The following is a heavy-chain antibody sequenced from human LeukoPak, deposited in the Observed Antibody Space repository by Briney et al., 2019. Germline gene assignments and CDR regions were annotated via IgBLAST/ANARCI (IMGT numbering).Heavy chain of an antibody. J-gene: IGHJ4*02. V-gene: IGHV3-21*06. Sequence: GGSLRLSCAASGFTFSSYWMTWVRQAPGKGLEWVSSISSSSSSIYYSDSVKGRFTIFRDNAKNSLFLEMNSLRADDTAVYYCARGPPFDYWGQGTLVTVSS. CDR3: ARGPPFDY. CDR1: GFTFSSYW. CDR2: ISSSSSSI.